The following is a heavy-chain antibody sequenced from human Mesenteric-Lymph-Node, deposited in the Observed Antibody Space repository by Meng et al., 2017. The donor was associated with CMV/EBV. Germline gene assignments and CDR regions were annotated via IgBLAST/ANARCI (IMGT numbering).Heavy chain of an antibody. D-gene: IGHD3-3*01. CDR1: GYTFTSYG. Sequence: ASVKVSCKASGYTFTSYGISWVRQAPGQGLEWMGWISAYNGNTNYAQKFQGRVTMTRDTSTSTVYMELSSLRSEDTAVYYCARDRGEDYDFWSGYYIYYYYGMDVWGQGTTVTVSS. V-gene: IGHV1-18*01. CDR2: ISAYNGNT. CDR3: ARDRGEDYDFWSGYYIYYYYGMDV. J-gene: IGHJ6*02.